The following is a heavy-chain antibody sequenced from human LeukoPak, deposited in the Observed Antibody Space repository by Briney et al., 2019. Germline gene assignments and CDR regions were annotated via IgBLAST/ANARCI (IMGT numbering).Heavy chain of an antibody. CDR3: VRAFGGNSDY. D-gene: IGHD2-21*01. J-gene: IGHJ4*02. Sequence: NPSETLSLTCAVYIGSFSGYYWSWIRQPPGKGLEWIGEINHSGSTYYNPSLKSRVTISVDTSKNQFSLKLSSVTAADTAVYYCVRAFGGNSDYWGQGTLVTVSS. CDR1: IGSFSGYY. V-gene: IGHV4-34*01. CDR2: INHSGST.